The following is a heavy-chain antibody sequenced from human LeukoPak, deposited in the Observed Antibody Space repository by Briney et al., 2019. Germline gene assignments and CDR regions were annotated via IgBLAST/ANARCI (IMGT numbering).Heavy chain of an antibody. Sequence: SSETLSLTCTVSGGSISSSSYYWGWIRQPPGKGLEWIGSIYYSGSTNYNPSLKSRVTISVDTSKNQFSLKLSSVTAADTAVYYCARERGYRYYFDYWGQGTLVTVSS. CDR3: ARERGYRYYFDY. J-gene: IGHJ4*02. CDR2: IYYSGST. CDR1: GGSISSSSYY. D-gene: IGHD3-16*02. V-gene: IGHV4-39*07.